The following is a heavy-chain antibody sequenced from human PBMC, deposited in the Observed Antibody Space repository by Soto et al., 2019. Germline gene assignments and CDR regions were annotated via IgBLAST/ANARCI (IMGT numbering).Heavy chain of an antibody. J-gene: IGHJ6*03. V-gene: IGHV4-59*01. CDR2: IYYSGST. D-gene: IGHD5-12*01. CDR3: ARDGYDTSMAIGAGYYYYYMDV. CDR1: GDSISSYY. Sequence: SETLSLTCTVSGDSISSYYWSWIRQPPGKRLEWIGYIYYSGSTNYNPSLKSRVTISVDTSKNQFSLKLSSVTAADTAVYYCARDGYDTSMAIGAGYYYYYMDVSGKGTTVTGSS.